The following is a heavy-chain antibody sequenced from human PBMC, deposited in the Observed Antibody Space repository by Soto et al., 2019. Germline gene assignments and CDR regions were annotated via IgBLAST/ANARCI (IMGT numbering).Heavy chain of an antibody. CDR3: ARRDWSGSTSHFYFDY. CDR2: IYHSGST. CDR1: GGSIISSNW. J-gene: IGHJ4*02. D-gene: IGHD3-9*01. Sequence: QVQLQGSGPGLVQPSGTLSLTCAVSGGSIISSNWWNWVRQPPGKGLEWIGEIYHSGSTYYKPSLKSRVAMSVDTSKNQFSLKLTSATAADTAVYYCARRDWSGSTSHFYFDYWGQGVLVTVSS. V-gene: IGHV4-4*02.